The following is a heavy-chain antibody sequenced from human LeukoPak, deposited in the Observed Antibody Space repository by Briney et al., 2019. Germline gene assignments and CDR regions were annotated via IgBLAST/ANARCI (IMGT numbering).Heavy chain of an antibody. CDR3: ARVPSGGPFDY. Sequence: VSVKVSCKASGYSFTSYGITWVRQAPGQGLEWMGWISAYNGNTNYAQRLQGRVTMTTDTSTSTAYMELRSLTSDDTAVYYCARVPSGGPFDYWGQGTLVTVSS. CDR1: GYSFTSYG. CDR2: ISAYNGNT. J-gene: IGHJ4*02. V-gene: IGHV1-18*01. D-gene: IGHD2-15*01.